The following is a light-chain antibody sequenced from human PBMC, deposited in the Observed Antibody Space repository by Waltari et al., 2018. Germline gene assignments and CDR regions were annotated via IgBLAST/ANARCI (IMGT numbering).Light chain of an antibody. J-gene: IGKJ5*01. V-gene: IGKV1-39*01. CDR2: EAS. CDR1: QSVTGY. Sequence: DIQMTQSPSSLSASVGDRVTISCRASQSVTGYLNWYQQKPGKAPKLLIYEASRLHSGVPSRFSGSQSGTDFTLTISFLQPEDFATYYCHQSDTNPIAFGQGTRLEIK. CDR3: HQSDTNPIA.